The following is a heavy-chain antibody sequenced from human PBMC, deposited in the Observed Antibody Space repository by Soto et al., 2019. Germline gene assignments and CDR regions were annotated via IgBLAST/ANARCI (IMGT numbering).Heavy chain of an antibody. CDR3: ARDGSSWYFDY. V-gene: IGHV1-46*01. Sequence: ASVKVSCKASGYTFTTCYMHWVRQAPGQGLEWMGIINPSGGSTSYAQKFQGRVTMTRDTSTSTVYMELSSLRSEDTAVYYCARDGSSWYFDYWGQGTLVTVSS. D-gene: IGHD6-13*01. CDR1: GYTFTTCY. CDR2: INPSGGST. J-gene: IGHJ4*02.